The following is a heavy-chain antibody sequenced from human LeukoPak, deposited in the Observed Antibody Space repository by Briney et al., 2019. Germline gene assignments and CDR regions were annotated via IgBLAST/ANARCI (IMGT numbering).Heavy chain of an antibody. D-gene: IGHD1-26*01. CDR3: ARDSAVGAIGAFDY. CDR1: GFTFSSYS. J-gene: IGHJ4*02. V-gene: IGHV3-21*01. CDR2: ISSSSSYI. Sequence: GGSLRLSCAAPGFTFSSYSMNWVRQAPGKGLEWVSSISSSSSYIHYADSVKGRFTISRDNAKNSLYLQMNSLRAEDTAVYYCARDSAVGAIGAFDYWGQGTLVTVSS.